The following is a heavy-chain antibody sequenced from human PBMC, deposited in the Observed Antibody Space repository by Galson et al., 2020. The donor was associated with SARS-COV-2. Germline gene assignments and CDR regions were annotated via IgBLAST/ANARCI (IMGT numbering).Heavy chain of an antibody. J-gene: IGHJ4*02. CDR1: GASISSNY. CDR2: THSSGST. V-gene: IGHV4-59*01. D-gene: IGHD3-16*02. CDR3: ARGGKNYDYGWCSFLYDHFDY. Sequence: SETLSLTCTVSGASISSNYWSWIRQPPGKGLEWIAYTHSSGSTNYNPSPESRVTISVETSKNQFSLKLTSVTAADTAVYYCARGGKNYDYGWCSFLYDHFDYWGQGTLVTVSS.